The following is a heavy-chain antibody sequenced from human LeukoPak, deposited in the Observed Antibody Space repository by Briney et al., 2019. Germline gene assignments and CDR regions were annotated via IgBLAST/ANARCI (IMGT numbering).Heavy chain of an antibody. CDR3: ARQISGNKDY. CDR2: IFYRESFSYGGTT. CDR1: GVSISGYY. Sequence: SETLSLTCTVSGVSISGYYWIWIRQPPGRSREYIGSIFYRESFSYGGTTFYNPSLQSRVTISVDTSKNAFSLRLSSVTAADTAVHYCARQISGNKDYWGQGTLVTVSS. D-gene: IGHD1/OR15-1a*01. J-gene: IGHJ4*02. V-gene: IGHV4-59*05.